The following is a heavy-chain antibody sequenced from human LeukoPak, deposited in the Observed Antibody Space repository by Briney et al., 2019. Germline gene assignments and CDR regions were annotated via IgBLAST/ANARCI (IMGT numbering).Heavy chain of an antibody. CDR2: ISYSGST. V-gene: IGHV4-61*10. CDR1: GGSISSGSYY. Sequence: SETLSLTCTVSGGSISSGSYYWSWIRQPAGKGLEWIGYISYSGSTNYNPSLKSRVTISLETSKNQFSLRLSSITAADTAVYYCARNQNSYGSSWPNWFDPWGQGTLVTVSS. J-gene: IGHJ5*02. CDR3: ARNQNSYGSSWPNWFDP. D-gene: IGHD6-13*01.